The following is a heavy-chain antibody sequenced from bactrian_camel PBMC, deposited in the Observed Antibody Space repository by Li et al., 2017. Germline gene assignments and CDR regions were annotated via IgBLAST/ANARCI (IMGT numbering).Heavy chain of an antibody. CDR1: GYVFSSHC. V-gene: IGHV3S1*01. D-gene: IGHD1*01. CDR2: IYLGGGNT. J-gene: IGHJ4*01. Sequence: HVQLVESGGGSVQAGGSLRLSCVSSVGYVFSSHCMGWFLQAPGKEREGVATIYLGGGNTYYADSVKGRFTISQDDAKNTLYLQMNSPKPEDTAMYYCAADPGRCVHNFYDANRLAYKGQGTQVTVS.